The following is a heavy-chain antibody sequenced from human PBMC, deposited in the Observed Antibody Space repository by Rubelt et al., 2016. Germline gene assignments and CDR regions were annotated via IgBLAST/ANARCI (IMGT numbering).Heavy chain of an antibody. CDR1: GFSFNTYA. CDR2: ISDSGTTI. Sequence: GKPGGSLRLSCAASGFSFNTYAMSWVRQAPGKGLEWVSYISDSGTTIYYADSVKGRFTISRDNAKNSLYLHMDSLRAEDTAVYYCARRLRQDDAFDIWGQGTLVTVSS. CDR3: ARRLRQDDAFDI. V-gene: IGHV3-48*03. J-gene: IGHJ3*02.